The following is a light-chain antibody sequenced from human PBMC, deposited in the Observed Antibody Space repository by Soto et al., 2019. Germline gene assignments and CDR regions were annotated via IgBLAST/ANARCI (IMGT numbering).Light chain of an antibody. CDR2: DAS. CDR3: QQYINFWT. V-gene: IGKV1-5*01. CDR1: QSVSGW. Sequence: DIQMTQSPSALSASVGDRVTITCRASQSVSGWLAWYQQKPGKAPRLLIYDASYLERGVPSRFSGSGSGTDFTLTISDLQPDDLGTYYCQQYINFWTFGPGTKVEI. J-gene: IGKJ1*01.